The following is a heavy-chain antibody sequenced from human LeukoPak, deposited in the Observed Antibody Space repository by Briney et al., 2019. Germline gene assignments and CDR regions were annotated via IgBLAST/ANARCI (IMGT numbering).Heavy chain of an antibody. J-gene: IGHJ4*02. Sequence: GGSLRLSCAASGFTFSSYWMHWVRQAPGKGLVCVSRITSDGSSTSYADSVRGRFTIFRDNAENTVYLQMDDLRAEDTALYYCARDLTGAIFDFWGQGTLVTVSS. CDR3: ARDLTGAIFDF. CDR1: GFTFSSYW. CDR2: ITSDGSST. V-gene: IGHV3-74*01. D-gene: IGHD1-26*01.